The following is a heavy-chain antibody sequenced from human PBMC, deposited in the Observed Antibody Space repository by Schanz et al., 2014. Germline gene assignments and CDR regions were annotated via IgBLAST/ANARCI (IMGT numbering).Heavy chain of an antibody. J-gene: IGHJ6*02. CDR2: ISYSGST. V-gene: IGHV4-31*03. CDR3: ARDSLRGATGGYGMDV. Sequence: QVQLQESGPGLVKPSQTLSLTCTVSGGSVSSGGDYWSWIRQHPGKGLEWIGFISYSGSTYYNPSLKSRVTMSVDTSKNQISLKLRSVTAADTAVYYCARDSLRGATGGYGMDVWGQGTTVTVSS. CDR1: GGSVSSGGDY. D-gene: IGHD2-8*02.